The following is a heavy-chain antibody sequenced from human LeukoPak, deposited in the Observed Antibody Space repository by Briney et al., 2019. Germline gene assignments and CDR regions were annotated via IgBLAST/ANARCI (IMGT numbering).Heavy chain of an antibody. CDR1: GFTFSNHA. CDR3: ATDRGWRTSGYYLYYFEY. D-gene: IGHD3-3*01. V-gene: IGHV3-23*01. Sequence: GGSLRLSCAASGFTFSNHAMSWVRQAPGKGLEWVAVISDSGGSTYYADSVKGRFTISRDNSKNTLYLQMSSLRAEDTAVYYCATDRGWRTSGYYLYYFEYWGQGTLVTYSS. J-gene: IGHJ4*02. CDR2: ISDSGGST.